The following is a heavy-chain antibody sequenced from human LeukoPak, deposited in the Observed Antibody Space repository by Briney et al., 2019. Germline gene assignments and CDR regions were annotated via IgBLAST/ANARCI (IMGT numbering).Heavy chain of an antibody. V-gene: IGHV4-38-2*01. CDR3: AGSSTSYDY. CDR1: GYSISSGYY. Sequence: SETLSLTCAVSGYSISSGYYWGWIRQPPGKGLEWIGSIYHSGSTYYNPSLKSRVTISVDTSKNQFSLKLSSVTAADTAVYYCAGSSTSYDYWGQGTLVTSPQ. D-gene: IGHD2-2*01. CDR2: IYHSGST. J-gene: IGHJ4*02.